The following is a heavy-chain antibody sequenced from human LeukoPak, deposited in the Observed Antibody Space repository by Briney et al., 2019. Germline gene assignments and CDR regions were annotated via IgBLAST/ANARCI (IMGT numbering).Heavy chain of an antibody. CDR1: GGSISSYY. J-gene: IGHJ3*02. D-gene: IGHD3-9*01. V-gene: IGHV4-4*07. Sequence: SETLSLTCTVSGGSISSYYWSWIRQPAGKGLEWIGRIYTSGSTNYNPSLKSRVTMSVDTSKNQFSLKLSSVTAADTAVYYCARHGVLRYFDWFHPDAFDIWGQGTMVTVSS. CDR3: ARHGVLRYFDWFHPDAFDI. CDR2: IYTSGST.